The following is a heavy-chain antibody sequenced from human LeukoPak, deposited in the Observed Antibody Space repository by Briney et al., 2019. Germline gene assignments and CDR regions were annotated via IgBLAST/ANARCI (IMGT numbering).Heavy chain of an antibody. V-gene: IGHV3-21*01. D-gene: IGHD4-17*01. CDR3: ARAPGYYGDPFDY. J-gene: IGHJ4*02. CDR1: GFTVSSNY. CDR2: ISSSTSYI. Sequence: GGSLRLSCAASGFTVSSNYMSWVRQAPGRGLEWVSCISSSTSYIYYADSVRGRFTISRDNAKNSLYLQMNSLRVEDTAVYYCARAPGYYGDPFDYWGQGTLVTVSS.